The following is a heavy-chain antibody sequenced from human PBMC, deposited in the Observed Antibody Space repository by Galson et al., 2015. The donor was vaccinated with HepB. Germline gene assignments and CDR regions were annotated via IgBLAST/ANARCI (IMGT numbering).Heavy chain of an antibody. CDR3: ARDRFHSLDY. J-gene: IGHJ4*02. V-gene: IGHV1-18*04. CDR1: GYTFTTNG. CDR2: ISINSGNT. Sequence: SVKVSCKASGYTFTTNGISWVRQAPGHGLEWLGWISINSGNTKYAQRLQGRVILTKDTSTDTAYMELRGLTSDDAALYYCARDRFHSLDYWGQGTLVTVSS.